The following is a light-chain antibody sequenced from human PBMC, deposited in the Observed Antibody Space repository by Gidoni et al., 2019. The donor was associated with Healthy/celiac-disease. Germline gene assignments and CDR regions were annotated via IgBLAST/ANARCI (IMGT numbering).Light chain of an antibody. Sequence: AIRMTRSPSSFSASTGDRVTITCRASQGISSYLGWYQQKPGKAPKLLIYAASTLQSGVPSRFSGSGSGTDFTLTISCLQSEDFATYYCQQYYSLFTFVPGTKVDIK. J-gene: IGKJ3*01. CDR1: QGISSY. CDR3: QQYYSLFT. V-gene: IGKV1-8*01. CDR2: AAS.